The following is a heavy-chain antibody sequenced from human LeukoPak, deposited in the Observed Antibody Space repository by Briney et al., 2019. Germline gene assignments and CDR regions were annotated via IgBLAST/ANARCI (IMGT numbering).Heavy chain of an antibody. CDR2: IKQDGSEK. Sequence: GGSLRLSCAASGFTFSNYWMSWVRQAPGKGLEWVANIKQDGSEKYYVDSVKGRFTLSRDNAKNSLYLQMNSLRAEDTAVYYCAKARDLLDYWGQGTLVTVSS. J-gene: IGHJ4*02. V-gene: IGHV3-7*01. CDR3: AKARDLLDY. D-gene: IGHD2-21*01. CDR1: GFTFSNYW.